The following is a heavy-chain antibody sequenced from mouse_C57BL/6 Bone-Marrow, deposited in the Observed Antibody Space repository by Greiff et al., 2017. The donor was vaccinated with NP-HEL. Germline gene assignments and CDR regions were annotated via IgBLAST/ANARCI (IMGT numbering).Heavy chain of an antibody. D-gene: IGHD1-1*01. CDR3: ARKGYYGSQPWFAY. CDR1: GYTFTDYY. J-gene: IGHJ3*01. Sequence: VQLKESGPVLVKPGASVKMSCKASGYTFTDYYMNWVKQSHGKSLEWIGVINPYNGGTSYNQKFKGKATLTVDKSSSTAYMELNSLTSEDSAVYYCARKGYYGSQPWFAYWGQGTLVTVSA. V-gene: IGHV1-19*01. CDR2: INPYNGGT.